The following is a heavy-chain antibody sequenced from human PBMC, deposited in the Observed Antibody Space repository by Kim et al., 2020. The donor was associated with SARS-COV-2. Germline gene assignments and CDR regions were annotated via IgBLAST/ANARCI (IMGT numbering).Heavy chain of an antibody. D-gene: IGHD6-13*01. Sequence: GGSLRLSCAASGFTFSDYYMSWIRQAPGKGLEWVSYISSTTSYTRSADSVKGRFAISRDNAKNSLYLKMNSLRAEDAAVYYCTGVDLGSSRWYWFDHWG. J-gene: IGHJ5*02. CDR1: GFTFSDYY. V-gene: IGHV3-11*05. CDR2: ISSTTSYT. CDR3: TGVDLGSSRWYWFDH.